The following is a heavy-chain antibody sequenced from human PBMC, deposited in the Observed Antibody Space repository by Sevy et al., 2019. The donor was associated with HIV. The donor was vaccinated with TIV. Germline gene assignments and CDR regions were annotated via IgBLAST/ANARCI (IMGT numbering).Heavy chain of an antibody. CDR3: ARGSGGDCIYGMDV. J-gene: IGHJ6*02. V-gene: IGHV3-30-3*01. Sequence: GGSLRLSCAASGFTFSSYAMLWVRQAPGKGLEWVAVISYDGSNKYYADSVKGRFTISRDNSKNTLYLQMNSLRAEDTAVYYCARGSGGDCIYGMDVWGQGTTVTVSS. CDR1: GFTFSSYA. D-gene: IGHD2-21*02. CDR2: ISYDGSNK.